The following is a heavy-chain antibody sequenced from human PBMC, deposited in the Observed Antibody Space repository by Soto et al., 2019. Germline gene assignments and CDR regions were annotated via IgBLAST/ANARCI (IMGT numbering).Heavy chain of an antibody. V-gene: IGHV1-3*01. CDR2: INAGNGNT. D-gene: IGHD3-3*01. Sequence: ASGKVSCKASGYTFTSYAMHWVRQAPGQRLEWMGWINAGNGNTKYSQKFQGRVTITRDTSASTAYMELSSLRSEDTAVYYCARDRVVTIFGVVTLGMDVWGQGTTVTVSS. J-gene: IGHJ6*02. CDR3: ARDRVVTIFGVVTLGMDV. CDR1: GYTFTSYA.